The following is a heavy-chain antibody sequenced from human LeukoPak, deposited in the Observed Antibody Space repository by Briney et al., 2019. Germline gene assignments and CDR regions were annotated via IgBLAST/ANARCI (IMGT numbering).Heavy chain of an antibody. V-gene: IGHV3-23*01. CDR2: ISGSGGST. J-gene: IGHJ6*02. Sequence: PGGSLRLSCAASGFTFSSYAMSWVRQAPGKGLEWVSAISGSGGSTYYADSVKGRFTISRDNSKNTLYLQMNSLRAEDTAVYYCARDYYYYGSGSYYYYYYGMDVWGQGTTVTVSS. CDR1: GFTFSSYA. CDR3: ARDYYYYGSGSYYYYYYGMDV. D-gene: IGHD3-10*01.